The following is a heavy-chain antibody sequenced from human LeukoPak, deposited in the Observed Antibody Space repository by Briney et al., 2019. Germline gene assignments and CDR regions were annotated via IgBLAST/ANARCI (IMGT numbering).Heavy chain of an antibody. Sequence: GGSLRLSCAASGFTISDYSMSWVRQAPGKGLEWVSSITSSSSYIYYADSVKGRSTISRDNAKNSLYLQMNSLRAEDTAVYYCARVPYISGWYSHFDYWGQGTLVTVSS. J-gene: IGHJ4*02. CDR3: ARVPYISGWYSHFDY. D-gene: IGHD6-19*01. CDR2: ITSSSSYI. V-gene: IGHV3-21*01. CDR1: GFTISDYS.